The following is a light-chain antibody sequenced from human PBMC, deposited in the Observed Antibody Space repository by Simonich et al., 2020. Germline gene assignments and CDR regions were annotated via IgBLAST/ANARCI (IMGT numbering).Light chain of an antibody. CDR2: GAS. CDR1: QSVSSN. Sequence: EIVMTQSPATLSVSPGERAPPSCRASQSVSSNLAWYQQKPGQAPRLLIYGASTRATGLPARFSGSGSGTEFTLTISSLQSEDFAVYYCQQRSNWPITFGQGTRLEIK. J-gene: IGKJ5*01. CDR3: QQRSNWPIT. V-gene: IGKV3-15*01.